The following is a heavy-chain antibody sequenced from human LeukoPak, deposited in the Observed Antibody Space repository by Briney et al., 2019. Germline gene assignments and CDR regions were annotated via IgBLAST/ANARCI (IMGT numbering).Heavy chain of an antibody. CDR3: ARLPARAYGSGSYLFDY. CDR2: IYPGDSDT. D-gene: IGHD3-10*01. Sequence: GESLKISCKGSGYSFTSYWIGWVRQMPGKGLEWMGIIYPGDSDTRYSPSFQGQVTISADKSISTAYLQWSSLKASDTAMYYCARLPARAYGSGSYLFDYWGQGTLVTVSS. V-gene: IGHV5-51*01. J-gene: IGHJ4*02. CDR1: GYSFTSYW.